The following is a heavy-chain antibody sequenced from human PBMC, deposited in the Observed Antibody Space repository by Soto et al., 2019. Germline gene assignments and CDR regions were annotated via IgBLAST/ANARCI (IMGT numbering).Heavy chain of an antibody. CDR1: GFTFSSYA. J-gene: IGHJ4*02. V-gene: IGHV3-23*01. CDR3: AKAKGPGSYLYYFDY. D-gene: IGHD1-26*01. Sequence: PGGSLRLSCAASGFTFSSYAMSWVRQAPGKGLEWVSAISGSGGSTYYADSVKGRFTIFRDNSKNTLYLQMNSLRAEDTAVYYCAKAKGPGSYLYYFDYWGQGTLVTVSS. CDR2: ISGSGGST.